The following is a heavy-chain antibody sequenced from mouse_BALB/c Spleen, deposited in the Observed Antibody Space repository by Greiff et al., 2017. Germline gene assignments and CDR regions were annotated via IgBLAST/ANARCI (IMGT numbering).Heavy chain of an antibody. V-gene: IGHV1-7*01. CDR2: INPSTGYT. CDR1: GYTFTSYW. CDR3: ARFGYYGSSYGDY. Sequence: VQGVESGAELAKPGASVKMSCKASGYTFTSYWMHWVKQRPGQGLEWIGYINPSTGYTEYNQKFKDKATLTADKSSSTAYMQLSSLTSEDSVVYYCARFGYYGSSYGDYWGQGTTLTVSS. J-gene: IGHJ2*01. D-gene: IGHD1-1*01.